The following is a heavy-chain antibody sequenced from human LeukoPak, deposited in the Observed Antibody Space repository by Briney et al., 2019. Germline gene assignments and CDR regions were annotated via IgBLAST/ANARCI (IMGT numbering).Heavy chain of an antibody. CDR3: AKSGLNRFDY. V-gene: IGHV3-23*01. CDR2: ISGSGGST. J-gene: IGHJ4*02. Sequence: GGSLRLSCAASEFPVGSNYMTWVRQAPGRGLEWVSTISGSGGSTNHADSVKGRFTISRDDSKNTLYLQMNSLRAEDTAVYYCAKSGLNRFDYWGQGTLVTVSS. D-gene: IGHD2-15*01. CDR1: EFPVGSNY.